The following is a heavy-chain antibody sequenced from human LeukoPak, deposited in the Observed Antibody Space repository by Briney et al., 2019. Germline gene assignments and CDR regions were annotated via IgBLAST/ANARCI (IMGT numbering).Heavy chain of an antibody. Sequence: GASVKVSCKTSGYTFTGYYMHWVRQAPGQGLEWMGWISAYNGNTNYAQKLQGRVTMTTDTSTSTAYMELRSLRSDDTAVYYCAREMATIGVKFDYWGQGTLVTVSS. CDR3: AREMATIGVKFDY. CDR2: ISAYNGNT. V-gene: IGHV1-18*04. D-gene: IGHD5-24*01. J-gene: IGHJ4*02. CDR1: GYTFTGYY.